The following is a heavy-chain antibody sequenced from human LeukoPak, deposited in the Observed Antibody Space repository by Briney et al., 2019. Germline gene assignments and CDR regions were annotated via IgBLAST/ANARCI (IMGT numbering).Heavy chain of an antibody. D-gene: IGHD6-19*01. V-gene: IGHV1-2*02. CDR3: ARARVPIAVAGLYYFDY. Sequence: ASVEVSCKASGYTFTAYYVHWLRQAPGQGPEWMGWVKPDSGLSHYAQKFQGRGTMTRDTSSNSAYMDLTRLKSDDTAVYYCARARVPIAVAGLYYFDYWGQGALVTVSS. J-gene: IGHJ4*02. CDR2: VKPDSGLS. CDR1: GYTFTAYY.